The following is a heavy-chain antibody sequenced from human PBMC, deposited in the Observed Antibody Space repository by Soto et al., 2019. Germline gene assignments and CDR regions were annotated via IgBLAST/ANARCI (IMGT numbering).Heavy chain of an antibody. CDR2: IIPIFGTA. D-gene: IGHD2-15*01. CDR1: GGTFSSYA. J-gene: IGHJ5*02. V-gene: IGHV1-69*12. Sequence: QVQLVQSGAEVKKPGSSVKVSCKASGGTFSSYAISWVRQAPGQGLEWMGGIIPIFGTANYAQKFQGRVTITADESTSTAYMELSSLRSEDTAVYYCARVGFMHCSGGSCERGNWFDPWGQGTLVTVSS. CDR3: ARVGFMHCSGGSCERGNWFDP.